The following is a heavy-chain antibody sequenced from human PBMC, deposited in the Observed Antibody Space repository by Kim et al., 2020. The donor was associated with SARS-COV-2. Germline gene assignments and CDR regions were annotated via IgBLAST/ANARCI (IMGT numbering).Heavy chain of an antibody. J-gene: IGHJ4*02. CDR3: AKQNGDYGTYYFDY. V-gene: IGHV3-23*01. D-gene: IGHD4-17*01. Sequence: EESGEGRFTISRENYKNTLYLQMNSLRAEDTAVYYCAKQNGDYGTYYFDYWGQGTLVTVSS.